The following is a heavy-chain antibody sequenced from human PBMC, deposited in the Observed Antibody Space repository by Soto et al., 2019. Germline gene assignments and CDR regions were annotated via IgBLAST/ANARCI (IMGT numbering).Heavy chain of an antibody. V-gene: IGHV3-23*01. J-gene: IGHJ4*02. D-gene: IGHD1-1*01. Sequence: EVPLLESGGGLVQPGGSLRLSCAASGLTFSRDAMNWVRQAPGQGLEWVSSLGGTGRSTYYADSVKVRFTISRDNSKNNRFLQMNSRRAEDTAIYDCAKKRDTHNAFDFWGQGTRVTASS. CDR3: AKKRDTHNAFDF. CDR1: GLTFSRDA. CDR2: LGGTGRST.